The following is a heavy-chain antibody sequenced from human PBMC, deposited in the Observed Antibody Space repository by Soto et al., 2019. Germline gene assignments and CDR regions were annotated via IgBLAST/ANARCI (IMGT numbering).Heavy chain of an antibody. Sequence: PSLACTVSGASISSGVYYWSWIRQHPGKGLEWIGYIYYSGSTYYNPSLKSRVTISVDTSKNQFSLKLSSVTAADTAVYYCAREGLQYQRGNAFDIWGQGTMVTVSS. CDR2: IYYSGST. CDR1: GASISSGVYY. J-gene: IGHJ3*02. D-gene: IGHD2-2*01. CDR3: AREGLQYQRGNAFDI. V-gene: IGHV4-31*03.